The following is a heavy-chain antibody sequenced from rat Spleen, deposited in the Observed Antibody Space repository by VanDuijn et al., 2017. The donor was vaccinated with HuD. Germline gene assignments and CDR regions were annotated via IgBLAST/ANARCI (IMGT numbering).Heavy chain of an antibody. Sequence: QLQESGPGLVKPSQSLSLTCSVTGYSITNNYWGWIRKFPGNQMEWMAYISYSGSTGYNPSLKSRISITRDTPKNQFFLQLNSVTTEDTATYYCTRAMYTTDYYFAKGYYVMDAWGQGASVTVSS. CDR1: GYSITNNY. CDR2: ISYSGST. J-gene: IGHJ4*01. CDR3: TRAMYTTDYYFAKGYYVMDA. D-gene: IGHD1-6*01. V-gene: IGHV3-1*01.